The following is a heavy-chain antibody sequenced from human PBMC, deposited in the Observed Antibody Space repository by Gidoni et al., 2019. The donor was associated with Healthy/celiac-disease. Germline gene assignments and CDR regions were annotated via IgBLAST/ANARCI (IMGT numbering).Heavy chain of an antibody. D-gene: IGHD2-2*01. J-gene: IGHJ5*02. CDR1: GGTFSSHA. Sequence: QVQLVQSGAAVKKPGSSVKVSCKASGGTFSSHAISWVRQAPGQGLEWMGGIIPIFGTANYAQKFQGRVTITADESTSTAYMELSSLRSEDTAVYYCARGCPQLRVLGNWFDPWGQGTLVTVSS. CDR2: IIPIFGTA. V-gene: IGHV1-69*01. CDR3: ARGCPQLRVLGNWFDP.